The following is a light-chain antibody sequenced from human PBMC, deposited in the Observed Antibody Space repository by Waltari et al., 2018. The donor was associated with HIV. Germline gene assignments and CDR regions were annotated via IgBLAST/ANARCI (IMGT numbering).Light chain of an antibody. J-gene: IGLJ2*01. CDR1: SSNIGRNT. Sequence: QSVQTQPPSASGTPGQRVTISCSGSSSNIGRNTVNWYQQLPGTAPKLLIHSNNQRPSGVPDRFSGSKSGTSASLAISGLQSEDEADYYCATWDDRLNGVVFGGGTKLTVL. V-gene: IGLV1-44*01. CDR3: ATWDDRLNGVV. CDR2: SNN.